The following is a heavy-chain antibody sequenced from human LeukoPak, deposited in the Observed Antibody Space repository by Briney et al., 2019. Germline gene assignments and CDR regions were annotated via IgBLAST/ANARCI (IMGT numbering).Heavy chain of an antibody. D-gene: IGHD2/OR15-2a*01. CDR2: ISNNGGRT. CDR1: GFSFSSNT. CDR3: ARDEDTSALSEY. J-gene: IGHJ4*02. Sequence: GSLRLSCAGSGFSFSSNTMSWVRQAPGRGLEWVSAISNNGGRTDYADSVKGRFTISRDNSKSTLYLHMDSLRAEDTAVYYCARDEDTSALSEYWGQGTLVTVSS. V-gene: IGHV3-23*01.